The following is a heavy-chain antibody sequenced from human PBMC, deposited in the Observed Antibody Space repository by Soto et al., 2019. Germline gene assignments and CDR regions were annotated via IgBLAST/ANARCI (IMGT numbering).Heavy chain of an antibody. D-gene: IGHD2-21*02. J-gene: IGHJ3*02. CDR3: AKGAHHIVVVTATQIDDAFDI. CDR2: ISGSGGST. V-gene: IGHV3-23*01. Sequence: GGSLSLSCAASGFTFSSYAMSWVRQAPGKGLEWVSAISGSGGSTYYADSVKGRFTISRDNSKNTLYLQMNSLRAEDTAVYYCAKGAHHIVVVTATQIDDAFDIWGQGTMVTVSS. CDR1: GFTFSSYA.